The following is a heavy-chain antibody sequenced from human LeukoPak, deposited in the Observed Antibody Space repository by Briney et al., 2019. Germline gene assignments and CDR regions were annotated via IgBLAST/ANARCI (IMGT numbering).Heavy chain of an antibody. CDR2: ISSSGSTI. V-gene: IGHV3-48*03. CDR1: GFTFSSYE. J-gene: IGHJ4*02. Sequence: GGSLRLSCAASGFTFSSYEMNWVRQAPGKGLEWVSYISSSGSTIYYADSVKGRFTISRDNAKNSLYLQMNSLRAEDTAVYYCASDDYGDYTRISWGQGTLVTVSS. D-gene: IGHD4-17*01. CDR3: ASDDYGDYTRIS.